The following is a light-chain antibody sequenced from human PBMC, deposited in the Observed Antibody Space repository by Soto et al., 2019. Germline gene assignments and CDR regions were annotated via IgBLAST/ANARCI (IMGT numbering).Light chain of an antibody. V-gene: IGKV1-39*01. Sequence: DIQMTQSPPTLSASVGDRVTITCRASQSISSYLNWYQQKPGKAPKLLIYAASSLQSGVPSRFSGSGSGTDFTLTISSLQPEDFATYYCQQSYNPLTFGGGTKVDIK. CDR1: QSISSY. CDR3: QQSYNPLT. CDR2: AAS. J-gene: IGKJ4*01.